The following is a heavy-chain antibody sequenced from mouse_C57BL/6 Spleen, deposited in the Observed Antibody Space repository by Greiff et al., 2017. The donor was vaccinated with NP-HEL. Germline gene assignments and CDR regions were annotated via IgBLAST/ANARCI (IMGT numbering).Heavy chain of an antibody. V-gene: IGHV6-3*01. CDR1: GFTFSNYW. J-gene: IGHJ2*01. CDR3: TDFGTTVGDFDY. Sequence: EVQLQQSGGGLVQPGGSMKLSCVASGFTFSNYWMNWVRQSPEKGLEWVAQIRLKSDNYATHYAESVKGRFTISRDDSKSSVYLQMNNLRAEDTGIYYCTDFGTTVGDFDYWGQGTTLTVSS. CDR2: IRLKSDNYAT. D-gene: IGHD1-1*01.